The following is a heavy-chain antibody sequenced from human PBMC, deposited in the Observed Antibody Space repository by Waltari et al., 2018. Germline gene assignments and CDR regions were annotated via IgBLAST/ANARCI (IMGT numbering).Heavy chain of an antibody. D-gene: IGHD3-10*01. J-gene: IGHJ3*02. Sequence: EVQLVESGGGLVQPGGSRRLSCAASGFTFSSYSMNWVRQAPGKGLEWISYITASGGAIYYADSVKGRFSISRDGAKKSLYLQMNSLRAEDTAVYYCARGTPGFFDIWGQGTMVTVSS. V-gene: IGHV3-48*04. CDR3: ARGTPGFFDI. CDR2: ITASGGAI. CDR1: GFTFSSYS.